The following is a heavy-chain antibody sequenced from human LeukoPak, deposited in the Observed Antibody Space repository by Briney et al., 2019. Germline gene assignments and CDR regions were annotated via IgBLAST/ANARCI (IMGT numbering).Heavy chain of an antibody. CDR1: GFTFSSYA. D-gene: IGHD6-13*01. V-gene: IGHV3-23*01. CDR3: ARSGSKNSSSWYDAFDI. Sequence: GGSLRLSCAASGFTFSSYAMSWVRQAPGKGLEWVSAISGSGGSTYYADSVKGRFTISRDNAKNSLYLQMNSLRAEDTAVYYCARSGSKNSSSWYDAFDIWGQGTMVTVSS. CDR2: ISGSGGST. J-gene: IGHJ3*02.